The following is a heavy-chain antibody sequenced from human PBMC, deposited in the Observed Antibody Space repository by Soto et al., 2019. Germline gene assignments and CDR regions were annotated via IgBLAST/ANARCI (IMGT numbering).Heavy chain of an antibody. J-gene: IGHJ4*02. Sequence: QVQLVKSGAEVKKPGSSVKVSCKASGGTFSSYAISWVRQAPRQGLEWMGGIIPIFGTANYAQKFQGRVTITADESTSTAYMELSSLRSEDTAVYYCAREAVAGISLGLDYFDYWGQGTLVTVSS. CDR1: GGTFSSYA. D-gene: IGHD6-19*01. V-gene: IGHV1-69*12. CDR2: IIPIFGTA. CDR3: AREAVAGISLGLDYFDY.